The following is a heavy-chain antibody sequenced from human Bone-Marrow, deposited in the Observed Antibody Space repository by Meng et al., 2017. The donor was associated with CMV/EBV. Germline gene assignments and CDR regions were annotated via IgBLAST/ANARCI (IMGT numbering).Heavy chain of an antibody. J-gene: IGHJ5*02. CDR2: ISAYNGNT. D-gene: IGHD2-2*01. CDR3: ARDGTYCSSTSCHNWFDP. CDR1: GDTITSYG. V-gene: IGHV1-18*01. Sequence: ASVKVSCKASGDTITSYGISWVRQAPGQGLEWMGWISAYNGNTNYAQKLQGRVTMTTDTSTSTAYMELRSLRSDDTAVYYCARDGTYCSSTSCHNWFDPWGQGTLVTVSS.